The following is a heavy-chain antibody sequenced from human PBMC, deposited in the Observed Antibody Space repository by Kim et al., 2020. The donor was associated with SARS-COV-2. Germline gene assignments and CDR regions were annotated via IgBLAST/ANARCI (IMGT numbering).Heavy chain of an antibody. J-gene: IGHJ4*02. V-gene: IGHV3-30-3*01. CDR1: GFTFSSYA. Sequence: GGSLRLSCAASGFTFSSYAMHWVRQAPGKGLERVAVISYDGSRKYDADSVKGRFTISRDNSKNMLYLQMNSLRAEDTAVYYCARVRLLRFLESPFDYWGQGTLVTVSS. CDR3: ARVRLLRFLESPFDY. D-gene: IGHD3-3*01. CDR2: ISYDGSRK.